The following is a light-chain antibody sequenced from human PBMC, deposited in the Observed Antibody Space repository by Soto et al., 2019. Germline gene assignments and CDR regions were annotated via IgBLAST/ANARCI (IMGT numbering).Light chain of an antibody. CDR3: GTWDSSLSACV. Sequence: QSVLTQPPSVSAAPGQKVTISCSGSSSNIGNNYVSWYQQLPGTAPKLLIYDSTHRPSGIPDRFSGSKSGTSATLAITGLQTGDEADYYCGTWDSSLSACVFGTGTKLTVL. V-gene: IGLV1-51*01. J-gene: IGLJ1*01. CDR2: DST. CDR1: SSNIGNNY.